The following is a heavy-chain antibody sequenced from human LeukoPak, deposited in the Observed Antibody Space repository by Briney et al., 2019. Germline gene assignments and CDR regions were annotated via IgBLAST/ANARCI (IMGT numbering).Heavy chain of an antibody. V-gene: IGHV4-34*01. J-gene: IGHJ4*02. CDR2: INHSGST. CDR1: GGSFSGYY. D-gene: IGHD3-22*01. CDR3: ARRGALVYYDSSGYYYFDY. Sequence: SETLSLTCAVYGGSFSGYYWSWIRQPPGKGLEWIGEINHSGSTNYNPSLKSRVTISVDTSKNQFSLKLSFVTAADTAVYYCARRGALVYYDSSGYYYFDYWGQGTLVTVSS.